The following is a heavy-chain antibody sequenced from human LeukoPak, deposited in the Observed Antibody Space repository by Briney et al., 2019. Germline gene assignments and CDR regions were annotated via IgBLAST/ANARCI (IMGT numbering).Heavy chain of an antibody. CDR3: AKDVRADIVVLLDY. Sequence: GSLRLFCAASGFTFNSYAMSWVPQAPGEGLEWVSAISGSGGSTYYADSVKGRFTISRDNSKNTLYLQMNSLRAEDTAVYYCAKDVRADIVVLLDYWGQGTLVTVSS. CDR2: ISGSGGST. V-gene: IGHV3-23*01. D-gene: IGHD5-12*01. CDR1: GFTFNSYA. J-gene: IGHJ4*02.